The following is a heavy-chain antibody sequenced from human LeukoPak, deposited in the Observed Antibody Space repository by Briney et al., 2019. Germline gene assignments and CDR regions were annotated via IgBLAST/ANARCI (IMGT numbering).Heavy chain of an antibody. Sequence: SETLSLTCTVSGGSISSSSYYWGWIRQPPGKGLEWIGSIYYSGSTYYNPSLKSRVTISVDTSKNQFSLKLSSVTAADTAVYYCFSGSYYGMDVWGQGTTVTVSS. CDR2: IYYSGST. CDR1: GGSISSSSYY. J-gene: IGHJ6*02. CDR3: FSGSYYGMDV. V-gene: IGHV4-39*01. D-gene: IGHD3-10*01.